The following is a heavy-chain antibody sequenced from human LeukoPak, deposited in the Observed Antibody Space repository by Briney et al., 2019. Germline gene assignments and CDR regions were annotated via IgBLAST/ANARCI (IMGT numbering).Heavy chain of an antibody. CDR2: IYHNGGT. J-gene: IGHJ4*02. CDR3: VRAPGAYYFDY. Sequence: SETLSLTCAVSGYSISSGYYWGWIRQPPGKGLEWIGSIYHNGGTYDNPSLKSRVSISVDTSKNQFSLKLSSVTAADTAIYYCVRAPGAYYFDYWGQGTLVTVSS. CDR1: GYSISSGYY. V-gene: IGHV4-38-2*01. D-gene: IGHD4-17*01.